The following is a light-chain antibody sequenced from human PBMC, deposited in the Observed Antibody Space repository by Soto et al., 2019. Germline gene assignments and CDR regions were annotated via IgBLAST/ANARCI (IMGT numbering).Light chain of an antibody. CDR3: QQYNSYSRT. CDR2: DAS. V-gene: IGKV1-5*01. CDR1: QSISSW. Sequence: IQMTQSPSTLPASVGDRVTITCRASQSISSWLAWYQQKPGKAPKLLIYDASSLESGVPSRFSGSGSGTEFTLTISSLQPDDFATYYCQQYNSYSRTFGQGTKVDI. J-gene: IGKJ1*01.